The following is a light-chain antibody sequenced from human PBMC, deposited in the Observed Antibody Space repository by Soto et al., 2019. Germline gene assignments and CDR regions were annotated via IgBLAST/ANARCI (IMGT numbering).Light chain of an antibody. CDR1: SSDIGGHNY. CDR2: EVT. CDR3: SSYTTTSTVV. V-gene: IGLV2-14*01. Sequence: QSALTQPASVSGSPGQSIPVSCTGTSSDIGGHNYVSWSQQHPGKVPKLIIYEVTNRPSGVSNRFSGSKSGNTASLTVSGLQAEDEADDYCSSYTTTSTVVFGGGTKVTVL. J-gene: IGLJ2*01.